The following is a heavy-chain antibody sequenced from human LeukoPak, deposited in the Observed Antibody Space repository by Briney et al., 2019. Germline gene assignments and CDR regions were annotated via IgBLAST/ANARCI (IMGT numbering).Heavy chain of an antibody. V-gene: IGHV3-48*02. D-gene: IGHD1-14*01. CDR1: GFTFSTYS. CDR3: AKGSGNEIDY. CDR2: ISSSSSTI. J-gene: IGHJ4*02. Sequence: GGSLRLSCAASGFTFSTYSMNWVRQAPGKGLEWVSYISSSSSTIYYADSVEGRFTISRDNAKNSLYLQMNSLRDEDSAVYYCAKGSGNEIDYWGQGTLVTVSS.